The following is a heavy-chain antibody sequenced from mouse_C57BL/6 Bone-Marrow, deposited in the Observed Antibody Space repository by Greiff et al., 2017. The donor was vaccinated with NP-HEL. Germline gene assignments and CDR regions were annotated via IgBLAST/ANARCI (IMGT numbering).Heavy chain of an antibody. CDR1: GFTFSDYG. CDR2: ISSGSSTI. V-gene: IGHV5-17*01. CDR3: ARPRSFAY. J-gene: IGHJ3*01. Sequence: EVKLMESGGGLVKPGGSLKLSCAASGFTFSDYGMHWVRQAPEKGLEWVAYISSGSSTIYYADTLKGRFTISRDNAKNTLFLQMTSLGSEDTAMYYCARPRSFAYWGQGTLVTVSA.